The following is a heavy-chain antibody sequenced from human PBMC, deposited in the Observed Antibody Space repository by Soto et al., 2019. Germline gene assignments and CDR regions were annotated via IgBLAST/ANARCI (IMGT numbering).Heavy chain of an antibody. CDR1: GGTFSSYA. D-gene: IGHD3-22*01. CDR2: IIPIFGTA. V-gene: IGHV1-69*13. J-gene: IGHJ6*02. Sequence: ASVKVSCKASGGTFSSYAISWVRQAPGQGLEWMGGIIPIFGTANYAQKFQGRVTITADESTSTAYMGLSSLRSEDTAVYYCARDKVGYYDSSGYYRVSVPPDYYYGMDVWGQGTTVTVSS. CDR3: ARDKVGYYDSSGYYRVSVPPDYYYGMDV.